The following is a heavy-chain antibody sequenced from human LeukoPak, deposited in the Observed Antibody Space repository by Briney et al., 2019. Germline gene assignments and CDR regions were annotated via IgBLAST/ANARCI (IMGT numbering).Heavy chain of an antibody. CDR1: GFTSDDYA. V-gene: IGHV3-9*02. D-gene: IGHD2-2*01. CDR2: ITWNSRSI. CDR3: AKDTGIAPEGYYFDK. J-gene: IGHJ4*02. Sequence: PGGSLRLSCAASGFTSDDYALHWVRQIPGKGLEWVSGITWNSRSIAYADSVKGRFTISRDNAKNSLYLQMSNLRPDDTALYYCAKDTGIAPEGYYFDKWGQGTQVTVSS.